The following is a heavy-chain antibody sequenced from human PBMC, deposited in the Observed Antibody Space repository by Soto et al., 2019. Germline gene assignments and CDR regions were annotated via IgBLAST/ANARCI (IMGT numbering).Heavy chain of an antibody. CDR2: TNPNNGST. J-gene: IGHJ4*02. Sequence: ASVKVSCKVSGDTFIAHYIHWVRQAPGKGLEWIGWTNPNNGSTKYAQKFQGRVTMTRDTSITTVYVELSGLRSDDTAVYFCARDVNSYYGPGSLHGYFDYWGQGTLVPVSS. D-gene: IGHD3-10*01. V-gene: IGHV1-2*02. CDR1: GDTFIAHY. CDR3: ARDVNSYYGPGSLHGYFDY.